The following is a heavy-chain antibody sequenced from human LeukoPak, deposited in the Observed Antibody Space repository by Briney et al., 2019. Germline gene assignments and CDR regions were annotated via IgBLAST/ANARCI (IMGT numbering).Heavy chain of an antibody. D-gene: IGHD4-23*01. CDR3: ARGALNYGGNWLNY. CDR2: IYYSGST. V-gene: IGHV4-59*01. J-gene: IGHJ4*02. CDR1: GGSISSYY. Sequence: SETLSLTCTVSGGSISSYYWSWIRQPPGKGLEWIGYIYYSGSTNYNPSLKSRVTISVDTSKNQFSLKLSSVTAADTAVYYCARGALNYGGNWLNYWGQGTLVTVSS.